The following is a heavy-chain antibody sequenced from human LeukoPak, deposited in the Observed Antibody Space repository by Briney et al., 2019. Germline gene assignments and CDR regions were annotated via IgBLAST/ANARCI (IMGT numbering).Heavy chain of an antibody. V-gene: IGHV1-69*13. CDR2: IIPIFGTA. Sequence: EASVKVSCKASGYTFTSYYMHWVRQAPGQGLEWMGGIIPIFGTANYAQKFQGRVTITADESTSTAYMELSSLRSEDTAVYYCARDSGYSYGYWGQGTLVTVSS. J-gene: IGHJ4*02. D-gene: IGHD5-18*01. CDR3: ARDSGYSYGY. CDR1: GYTFTSYY.